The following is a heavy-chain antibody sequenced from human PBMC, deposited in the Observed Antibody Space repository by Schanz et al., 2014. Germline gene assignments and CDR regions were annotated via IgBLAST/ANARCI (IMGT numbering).Heavy chain of an antibody. D-gene: IGHD3-10*01. CDR3: ARAQGVIRLYYGVDV. V-gene: IGHV1-46*01. CDR1: GYTFTSDS. CDR2: INPSGGST. Sequence: QVQLVQSGAEVKKPGASVKVSCKASGYTFTSDSMHWVRQAPGQGLEWMGMINPSGGSTTYAQKFQGRVTMTRDTSTSTVYLELSSLRSDDAAVYYCARAQGVIRLYYGVDVWGQGTTVTVSS. J-gene: IGHJ6*02.